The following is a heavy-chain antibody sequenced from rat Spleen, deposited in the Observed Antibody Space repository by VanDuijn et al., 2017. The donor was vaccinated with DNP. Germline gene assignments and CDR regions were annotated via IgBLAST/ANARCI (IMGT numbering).Heavy chain of an antibody. J-gene: IGHJ2*01. Sequence: EVLLVESDGGLVQPGRSLKLSCAASGFTFNDYYMAWVRQVPTKGLEWVATISDDGITTYYRDFVKGRFTISRDNAKSTLYLQMDSLRSEDTATYFCVSRPPPTRGPFDYWGQGVTVTVSS. CDR3: VSRPPPTRGPFDY. V-gene: IGHV5-29*01. CDR1: GFTFNDYY. CDR2: ISDDGITT. D-gene: IGHD1-4*01.